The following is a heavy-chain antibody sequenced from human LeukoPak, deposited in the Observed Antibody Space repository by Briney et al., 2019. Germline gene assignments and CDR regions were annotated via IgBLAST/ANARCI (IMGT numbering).Heavy chain of an antibody. V-gene: IGHV4-38-2*02. Sequence: PSETLSLTCSVSGYSVSSGYQWDWIRQPPGKGLEWIGTVSRTGVTYYNPSLESRVSISVDTSKNQFSLKLRSLTAADTAVYYCAGAKLGGDYYYLDVWGKGTTVTVSS. J-gene: IGHJ6*03. CDR2: VSRTGVT. CDR1: GYSVSSGYQ. CDR3: AGAKLGGDYYYLDV. D-gene: IGHD7-27*01.